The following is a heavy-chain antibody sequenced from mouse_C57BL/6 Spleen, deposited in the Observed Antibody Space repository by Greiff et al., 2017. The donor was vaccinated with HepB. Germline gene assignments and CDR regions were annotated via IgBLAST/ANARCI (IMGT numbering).Heavy chain of an antibody. J-gene: IGHJ2*01. CDR3: ARLLRYFDY. V-gene: IGHV1-42*01. Sequence: EVQLQQSGPELVKPGASVKISCKASGYSFTGYYMNWVKQSPEKSLEWIGEINPSTGGTTYNQKFKAKATLTVDKSSSTAYMQLKSLTSEDSAVYYCARLLRYFDYWGQGTTLTVSS. D-gene: IGHD1-1*01. CDR1: GYSFTGYY. CDR2: INPSTGGT.